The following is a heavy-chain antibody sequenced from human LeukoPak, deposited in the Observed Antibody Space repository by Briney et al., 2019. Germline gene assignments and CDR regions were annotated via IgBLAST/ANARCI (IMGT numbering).Heavy chain of an antibody. V-gene: IGHV3-23*01. J-gene: IGHJ4*02. D-gene: IGHD3-16*01. Sequence: GGSLRLSRAASGFTFSSYAMNWVRQAPGKGLEWVSAISGSGDDTFYADSVKGRFTTSRDNSKNTLYLQMNSLRAEDTAVYYCARDRGGRYYFDYWGQGTLVTVSS. CDR3: ARDRGGRYYFDY. CDR1: GFTFSSYA. CDR2: ISGSGDDT.